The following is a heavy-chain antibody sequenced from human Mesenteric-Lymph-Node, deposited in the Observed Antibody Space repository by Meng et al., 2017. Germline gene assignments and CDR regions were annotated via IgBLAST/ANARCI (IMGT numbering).Heavy chain of an antibody. CDR1: GGSISSGGYY. D-gene: IGHD3-10*01. Sequence: SETLSLTCTVSGGSISSGGYYWSWIRQHPGKGLEWIGYIYYSGSTYYNPSLKSRVTISVDTSKNQFSLKLSSVTAADTAVYYCARDYYGSGSYYNENWFDPWGQGTLVTVSS. CDR3: ARDYYGSGSYYNENWFDP. V-gene: IGHV4-31*03. J-gene: IGHJ5*02. CDR2: IYYSGST.